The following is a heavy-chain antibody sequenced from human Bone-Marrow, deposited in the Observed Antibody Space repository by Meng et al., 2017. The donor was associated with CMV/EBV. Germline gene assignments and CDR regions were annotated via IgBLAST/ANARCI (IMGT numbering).Heavy chain of an antibody. CDR1: GFTFSSYS. V-gene: IGHV3-21*01. J-gene: IGHJ4*02. Sequence: GESLKISCAASGFTFSSYSMNWVRQAPGKGLECVSSISSSSSYIYYADSVKGRFTISRDNAKNSLYLQMNSLRAEDTAVYYCARDPSGNSFDYWGQGPRVTGYS. CDR2: ISSSSSYI. D-gene: IGHD2-15*01. CDR3: ARDPSGNSFDY.